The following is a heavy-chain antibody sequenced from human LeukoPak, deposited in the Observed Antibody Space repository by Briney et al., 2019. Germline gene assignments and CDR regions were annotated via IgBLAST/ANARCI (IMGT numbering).Heavy chain of an antibody. CDR1: GFTFSSYA. Sequence: GGSLRLSCAASGFTFSSYAMSWVRQAPGKGLEWVSAISGSGGSTYYADSVKGRFTISRDNAKNTLYLQMNSLRAEDTAVYYCARDTVPNYYDSSGDAVGDHWGQGTLVTVSS. V-gene: IGHV3-23*01. J-gene: IGHJ4*02. CDR3: ARDTVPNYYDSSGDAVGDH. CDR2: ISGSGGST. D-gene: IGHD3-22*01.